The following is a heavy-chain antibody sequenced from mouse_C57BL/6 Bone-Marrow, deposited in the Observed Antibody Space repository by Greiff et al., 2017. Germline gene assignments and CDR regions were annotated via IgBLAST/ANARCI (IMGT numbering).Heavy chain of an antibody. J-gene: IGHJ4*01. CDR3: TRVRIYYYGSSYAYYAMDY. CDR2: ISSGGDYI. D-gene: IGHD1-1*01. CDR1: GFTFSSYA. Sequence: EVHLVESGEGLVKPGGSLKLSCAASGFTFSSYAMSWVRQTPEKRLEWVAYISSGGDYIYYADTVKGRFTISRDNARNTLYLQMSSLKSEDTAMYYCTRVRIYYYGSSYAYYAMDYWGQGTSVTVSS. V-gene: IGHV5-9-1*02.